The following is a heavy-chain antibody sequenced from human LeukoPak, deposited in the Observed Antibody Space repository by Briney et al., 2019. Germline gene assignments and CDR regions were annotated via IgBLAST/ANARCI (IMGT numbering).Heavy chain of an antibody. Sequence: SETLSLTCTASGGSISSGGYYWSWIRQPPGKGLEWIGYIYHSGSTYYNPSLKSRVTISVDRSKNQFSLKLSSVTAADTAVYYCARWTTGRYFDYWGQGTLVTVSS. V-gene: IGHV4-30-2*01. CDR3: ARWTTGRYFDY. J-gene: IGHJ4*02. CDR2: IYHSGST. D-gene: IGHD4-17*01. CDR1: GGSISSGGYY.